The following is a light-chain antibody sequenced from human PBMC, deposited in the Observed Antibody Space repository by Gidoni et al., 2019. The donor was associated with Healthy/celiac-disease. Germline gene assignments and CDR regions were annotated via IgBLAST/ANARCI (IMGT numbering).Light chain of an antibody. CDR1: SSDGGGYND. CDR2: AVS. J-gene: IGLJ2*01. CDR3: SSYTSSSTLVV. V-gene: IGLV2-14*01. Sequence: QSALTQPASVSGSPGQPITISCTGTSSDGGGYNDVSWYQQHPGKAPTLIIYAVSNRPSGVSNRFSGSKSGNTASLTISGLQAEDEADYDCSSYTSSSTLVVFGGGTKLTVL.